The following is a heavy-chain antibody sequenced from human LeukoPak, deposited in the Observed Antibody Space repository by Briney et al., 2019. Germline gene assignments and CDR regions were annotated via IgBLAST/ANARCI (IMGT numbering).Heavy chain of an antibody. V-gene: IGHV4-59*01. CDR3: ARGGTQLTFPV. CDR2: MYYSGSA. J-gene: IGHJ4*02. Sequence: SDTLSLTCSVSGGSISSYYWSWIRQPPGKGLEWIGYMYYSGSANYNPSLKSRVTMSVDTSKNHFSLNLTSVTAADTAVYYCARGGTQLTFPVWGQGTLVTVSS. D-gene: IGHD4/OR15-4a*01. CDR1: GGSISSYY.